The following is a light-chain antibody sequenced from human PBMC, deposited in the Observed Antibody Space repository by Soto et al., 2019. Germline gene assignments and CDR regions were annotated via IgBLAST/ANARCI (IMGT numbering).Light chain of an antibody. V-gene: IGLV2-23*01. Sequence: QSALTQPASVSGSPGQSITISCSGASGDVGSYNPVSWYQQHPGKAPKLTIYEDSKRPSGVSNRFSGSKSGNTASLTISGLQAEDEADYYCSSYAGSTTVVFGGGTKLTVL. CDR3: SSYAGSTTVV. CDR2: EDS. CDR1: SGDVGSYNP. J-gene: IGLJ2*01.